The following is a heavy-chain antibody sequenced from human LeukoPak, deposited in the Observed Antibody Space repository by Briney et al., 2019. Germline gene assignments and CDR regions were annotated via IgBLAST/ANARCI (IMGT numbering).Heavy chain of an antibody. Sequence: SETLSLTCTVSGGSISSGGYYWSWIRQHPGKGLEWIGYIYYSGSTYYNPSLKSRVTISVDTSKNQFSLKLSSVTAADTAVYYCARGSYYDILTGPYLDYWGQGTLVTVSS. J-gene: IGHJ4*02. CDR2: IYYSGST. CDR1: GGSISSGGYY. CDR3: ARGSYYDILTGPYLDY. D-gene: IGHD3-9*01. V-gene: IGHV4-31*03.